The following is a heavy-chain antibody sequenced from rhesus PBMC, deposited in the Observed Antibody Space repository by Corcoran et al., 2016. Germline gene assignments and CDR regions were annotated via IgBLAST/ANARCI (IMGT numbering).Heavy chain of an antibody. J-gene: IGHJ4*01. D-gene: IGHD3-34*01. V-gene: IGHV4-99*01. CDR3: ARLNWGDLYFDY. CDR2: ISVSSGST. CDR1: GYSISSGYY. Sequence: QVQLQESGPGLVKPSETLSLTCAVSGYSISSGYYWGWTLQPPGKGLEYIGYISVSSGSTYYNPSLNMRVTISKDTSKNQFSLRLSSVAAADTAVYYCARLNWGDLYFDYWGQGVLVTVSS.